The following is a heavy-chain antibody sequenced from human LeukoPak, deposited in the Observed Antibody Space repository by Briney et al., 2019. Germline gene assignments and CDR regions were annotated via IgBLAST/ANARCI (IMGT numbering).Heavy chain of an antibody. CDR3: ARVSGGGNYFDY. Sequence: SETLTLTCTVSGGSISSYYWNWIRQHPGKGLEWIGYIYYSGSTYYNPSLKSRVTISVDTSKNQFSLKLSSATAADTAVYYCARVSGGGNYFDYWGQGTLVTVSS. J-gene: IGHJ4*02. D-gene: IGHD2-15*01. V-gene: IGHV4-59*06. CDR1: GGSISSYY. CDR2: IYYSGST.